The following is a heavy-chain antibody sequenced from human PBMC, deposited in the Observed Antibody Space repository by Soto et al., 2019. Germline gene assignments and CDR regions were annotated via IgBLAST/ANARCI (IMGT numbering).Heavy chain of an antibody. CDR3: ARDRYSSGWYDLDY. CDR2: ISSSSSYI. Sequence: GGSLRLSCAASGFTFSSYSMNWVRQAPGKGLEWVSSISSSSSYIYYADSVKGRFTMSRDNSKNMLFLQMNSLRAEDTAVYYCARDRYSSGWYDLDYWGQGTLVTVSS. J-gene: IGHJ4*02. D-gene: IGHD6-19*01. CDR1: GFTFSSYS. V-gene: IGHV3-21*01.